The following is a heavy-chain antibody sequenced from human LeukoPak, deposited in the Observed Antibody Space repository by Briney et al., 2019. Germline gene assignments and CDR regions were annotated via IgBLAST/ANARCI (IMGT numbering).Heavy chain of an antibody. CDR3: ARPGYSSSWSAFDI. V-gene: IGHV3-48*03. J-gene: IGHJ3*02. CDR2: ITSSGSTI. Sequence: QPGGSLRLSCAASGFTFSAYDMNWVRQAPGKGLEWVSHITSSGSTIYYADSVKGRFTIYRDNAKNSLYLQMNSLRAEDTALYYCARPGYSSSWSAFDIWGQGTMVTVSS. D-gene: IGHD6-13*01. CDR1: GFTFSAYD.